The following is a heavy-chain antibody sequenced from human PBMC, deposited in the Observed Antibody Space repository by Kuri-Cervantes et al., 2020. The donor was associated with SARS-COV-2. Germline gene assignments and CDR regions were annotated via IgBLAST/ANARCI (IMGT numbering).Heavy chain of an antibody. D-gene: IGHD6-19*01. CDR2: NSASGAST. CDR1: GFTFSSYA. J-gene: IGHJ4*02. V-gene: IGHV3-23*01. Sequence: GGSLRLSCAASGFTFSSYAMSWVRQAPGKGLEWVSVNSASGASTYYADSVKGRFTISRDNSKNTLYLQMNSLRAEDTAVYYCAKVGTSIAVSGRFDYWGQGTLVTVSS. CDR3: AKVGTSIAVSGRFDY.